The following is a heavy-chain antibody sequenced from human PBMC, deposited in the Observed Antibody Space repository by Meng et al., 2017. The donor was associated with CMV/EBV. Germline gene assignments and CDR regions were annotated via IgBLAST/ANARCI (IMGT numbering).Heavy chain of an antibody. Sequence: QVPLVACGAEVKKPGSSVEVPCKASGGTFRRHAFRWVRQAPGQGLELMGGIIPIFGTANYAQKFQGRVTITADESTSTAYMELSSLRSEDTAVYYCARMPRDGYNYIDYWGQGTLVTVSS. V-gene: IGHV1-69*01. CDR1: GGTFRRHA. CDR2: IIPIFGTA. J-gene: IGHJ4*02. CDR3: ARMPRDGYNYIDY. D-gene: IGHD5-24*01.